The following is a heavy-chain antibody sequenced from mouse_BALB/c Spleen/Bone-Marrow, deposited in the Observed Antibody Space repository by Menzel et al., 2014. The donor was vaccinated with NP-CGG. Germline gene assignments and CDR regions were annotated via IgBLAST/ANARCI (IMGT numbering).Heavy chain of an antibody. CDR3: ARKHYYSGFVY. J-gene: IGHJ3*01. CDR1: GFTFSSFG. D-gene: IGHD1-1*01. V-gene: IGHV5-17*02. CDR2: ISSGSSTI. Sequence: DVHLVESGGGLVQPGGSRKLSCAASGFTFSSFGTHWVRQAPEKGLEWVAYISSGSSTIYYADTVKGRFTISRDNPKNTLFLQMTSLRSEDTATYYCARKHYYSGFVYWGQGTLVTVSA.